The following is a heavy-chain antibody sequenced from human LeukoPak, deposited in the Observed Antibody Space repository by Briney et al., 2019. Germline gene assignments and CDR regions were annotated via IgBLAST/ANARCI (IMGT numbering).Heavy chain of an antibody. V-gene: IGHV1-46*01. CDR1: GYTFTSYY. J-gene: IGHJ4*02. CDR3: ARARYGSGSYYLLGTPVFDY. Sequence: ASVKVSCKASGYTFTSYYMHWVRQAPGQGLEWMGIINPSGGSTSYAQKFQGRVTMTRDTSTSTVYMELSSLRSEDTAVYYCARARYGSGSYYLLGTPVFDYWGQGTLVTVSS. CDR2: INPSGGST. D-gene: IGHD3-10*01.